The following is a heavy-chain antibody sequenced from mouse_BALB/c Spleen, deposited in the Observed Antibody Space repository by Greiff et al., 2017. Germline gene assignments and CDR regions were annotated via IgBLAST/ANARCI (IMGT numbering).Heavy chain of an antibody. V-gene: IGHV1-5*01. J-gene: IGHJ4*01. CDR2: IYPGNSDT. D-gene: IGHD1-2*01. CDR1: GYSFTSYW. CDR3: TSMITTATAYAMDY. Sequence: VQLQQSGTVLARPGASVKMSCKASGYSFTSYWMHWVKQRPGQGLEWIGAIYPGNSDTSYNQKFKGKAKLTAVTSASTAYMELSSLTNEDSAVYYCTSMITTATAYAMDYWGQGTSVTVSS.